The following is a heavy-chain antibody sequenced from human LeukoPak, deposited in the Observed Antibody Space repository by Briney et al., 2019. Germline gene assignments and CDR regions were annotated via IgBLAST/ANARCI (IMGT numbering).Heavy chain of an antibody. Sequence: GGSLRLSCAASGFTFSSYAMIWVRQAPGKGLGWVSAIRGSGDITLYADSVKGRFTSYRDNSKNTLYLQMNRLRGEDTAVYYCARDPNGDYLGAFDFRGQGTMASVSS. CDR1: GFTFSSYA. CDR2: IRGSGDIT. V-gene: IGHV3-23*01. CDR3: ARDPNGDYLGAFDF. D-gene: IGHD4-17*01. J-gene: IGHJ3*01.